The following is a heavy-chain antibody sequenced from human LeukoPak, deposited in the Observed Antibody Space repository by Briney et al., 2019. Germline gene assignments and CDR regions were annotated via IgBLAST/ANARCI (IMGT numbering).Heavy chain of an antibody. CDR2: FSSSGSTI. CDR3: ATGYCSGGSCPGGWFDP. CDR1: GFTFSSYE. V-gene: IGHV3-48*03. J-gene: IGHJ5*02. Sequence: GGSLRLSCAASGFTFSSYEMNWVRQAPGKGLEWVSYFSSSGSTIYYADSVKGRFTISRDNAKNSLYLQMNSLRAEDTAVYYCATGYCSGGSCPGGWFDPWGQGTLVTVSS. D-gene: IGHD2-15*01.